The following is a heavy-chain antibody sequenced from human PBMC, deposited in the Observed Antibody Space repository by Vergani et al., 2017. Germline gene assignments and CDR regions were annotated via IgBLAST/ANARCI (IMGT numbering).Heavy chain of an antibody. Sequence: QVQLQESGPGLLRPSETLSLTCRVSGVSITGGNYWGWVRQSPVSGLEWIGSVFHLGTLYYTPSLQSRVTISMDANNHLSLKLTSVTAADTAVYYCVRDFHSRGPFDVWGQGSLVTVAS. CDR1: GVSITGGNY. D-gene: IGHD3/OR15-3a*01. V-gene: IGHV4-38-2*02. J-gene: IGHJ4*02. CDR3: VRDFHSRGPFDV. CDR2: VFHLGTL.